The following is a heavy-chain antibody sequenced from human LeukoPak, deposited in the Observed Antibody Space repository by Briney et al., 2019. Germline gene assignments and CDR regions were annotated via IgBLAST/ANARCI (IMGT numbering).Heavy chain of an antibody. CDR1: GGSFSGYY. Sequence: PSETLSLTCAVYGGSFSGYYWSWIRQPPGKGLEWIGEINHSGSTNYNPSLKSRVTISVDTSKNQFSLKLSSVTAADTAVYYCATAISGYSYGSGYYYYYMDVWGKGTTVTVSS. V-gene: IGHV4-34*01. J-gene: IGHJ6*03. CDR3: ATAISGYSYGSGYYYYYMDV. D-gene: IGHD5-18*01. CDR2: INHSGST.